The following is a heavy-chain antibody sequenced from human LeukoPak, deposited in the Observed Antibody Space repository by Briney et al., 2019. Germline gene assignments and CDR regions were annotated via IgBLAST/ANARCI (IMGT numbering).Heavy chain of an antibody. V-gene: IGHV3-30*02. CDR2: IRYDGSNK. D-gene: IGHD4-17*01. J-gene: IGHJ5*02. CDR1: GFTFSSYG. Sequence: GGSLRLSCAASGFTFSSYGMHWVRQAPGKGLEWVAFIRYDGSNKYYADSVKGRFTISRDNSKNTLYLQMNSLRAEDTAVYYCAKNTARLTEFDPWGQGTLVTVSS. CDR3: AKNTARLTEFDP.